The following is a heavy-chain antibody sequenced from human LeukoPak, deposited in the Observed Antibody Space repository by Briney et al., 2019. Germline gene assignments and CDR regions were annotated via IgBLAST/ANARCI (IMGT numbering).Heavy chain of an antibody. V-gene: IGHV1-69*05. CDR3: ARGVWYRGHGTHYYYYYMDV. J-gene: IGHJ6*03. CDR2: IIPMFDTT. D-gene: IGHD5-12*01. Sequence: GASVKVSCKASGATFNSYAVSWVRQAPGQGLEWMGGIIPMFDTTNYAQKFQGRVTVTTDESTSTAYMELSSLRSEDTAVYYCARGVWYRGHGTHYYYYYMDVWGQGTTVTVSS. CDR1: GATFNSYA.